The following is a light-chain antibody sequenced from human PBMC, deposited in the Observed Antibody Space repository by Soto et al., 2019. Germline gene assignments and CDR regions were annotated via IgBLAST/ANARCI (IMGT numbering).Light chain of an antibody. CDR2: GAS. CDR3: QQYGGSPPT. Sequence: EIVLTQSPGTLSLSPGERATLSCRASQSVSSNYLAWYQRKPGQAPRLLIYGASSRATDIPNRFSGSGSGTDFTLTIARLDPEDFAVYFCQQYGGSPPTFGQGTKVEIK. J-gene: IGKJ1*01. V-gene: IGKV3-20*01. CDR1: QSVSSNY.